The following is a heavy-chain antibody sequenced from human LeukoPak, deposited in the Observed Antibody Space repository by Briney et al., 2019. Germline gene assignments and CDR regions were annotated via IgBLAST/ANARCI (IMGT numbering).Heavy chain of an antibody. Sequence: ASVRVSCKASGYTFTSYAMHWVRQAPGQRLEWMGWINAGNGNTKYSQKSQGRVTITRDTSASTAYMELSSLRSEDTAVYYCARAPPDSSGYYSNWFDPWGQGTLVTVSS. CDR3: ARAPPDSSGYYSNWFDP. J-gene: IGHJ5*02. D-gene: IGHD3-22*01. CDR2: INAGNGNT. CDR1: GYTFTSYA. V-gene: IGHV1-3*01.